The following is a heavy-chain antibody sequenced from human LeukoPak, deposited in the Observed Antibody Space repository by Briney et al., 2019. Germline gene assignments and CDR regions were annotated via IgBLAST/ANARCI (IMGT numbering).Heavy chain of an antibody. CDR1: GDKFSAYV. V-gene: IGHV1-69*04. J-gene: IGHJ4*02. D-gene: IGHD2-21*02. Sequence: SVKVSCKASGDKFSAYVFTWVRQAPGQGLEWMGRIIPIVGVTKYAQRVQGRITITADISTTTAYMELTSLRSGDPAVYYCARVRAYCGGDCYPDYWGQGTLVTVSS. CDR3: ARVRAYCGGDCYPDY. CDR2: IIPIVGVT.